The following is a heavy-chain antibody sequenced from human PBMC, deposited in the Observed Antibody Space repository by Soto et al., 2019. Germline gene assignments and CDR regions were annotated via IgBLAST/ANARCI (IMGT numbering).Heavy chain of an antibody. CDR2: IITIFGTA. Sequence: SVKVSCKASGGTFSSYAISWVRQAPGQGLEWMGGIITIFGTANYAQKFQGRVTITADESTSTAYMELSSLRSEDTAVYYCASQFWSGYYVFDPWGQGTLVTVSS. J-gene: IGHJ5*02. CDR1: GGTFSSYA. CDR3: ASQFWSGYYVFDP. D-gene: IGHD3-3*01. V-gene: IGHV1-69*13.